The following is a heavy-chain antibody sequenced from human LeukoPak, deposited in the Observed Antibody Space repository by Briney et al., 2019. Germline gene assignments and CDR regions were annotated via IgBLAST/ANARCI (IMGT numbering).Heavy chain of an antibody. J-gene: IGHJ5*02. CDR1: GGSISSYY. CDR2: INHSGST. Sequence: SETLSLTCTVSGGSISSYYWSWIRQPPGKGLEWIGEINHSGSTNYNPSLKSRVTISVDTSKNQFSLKLSSVTAADTAVYYCAREGIAVAGTGGWFDPWGQGTLVTVSS. CDR3: AREGIAVAGTGGWFDP. V-gene: IGHV4-34*01. D-gene: IGHD6-19*01.